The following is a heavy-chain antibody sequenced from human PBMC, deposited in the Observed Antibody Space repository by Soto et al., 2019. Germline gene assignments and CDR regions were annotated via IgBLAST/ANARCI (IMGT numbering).Heavy chain of an antibody. CDR2: IHNGRST. J-gene: IGHJ4*02. Sequence: QVQLQESGPGLVKPSETLSLTCTVSGDSLTRNYWSWIRQPPGKGLEWLAYIHNGRSTNYNPSLMSRVSISVDTSKSQFSLNLNSVTAADTAVYSCARTLSGGLDYWGQGTLVTVSS. CDR1: GDSLTRNY. V-gene: IGHV4-59*01. CDR3: ARTLSGGLDY.